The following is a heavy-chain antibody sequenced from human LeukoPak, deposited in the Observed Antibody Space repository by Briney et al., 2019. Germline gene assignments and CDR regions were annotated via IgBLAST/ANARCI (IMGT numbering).Heavy chain of an antibody. CDR2: IWYNGSNK. J-gene: IGHJ5*02. CDR3: SRGGYGDYNNWFDP. Sequence: GGSLRLSCAASGFTFSSFAMHWVRQAPGKGLEWVADIWYNGSNKYYAESVKGRFTISRDNSKNMLYLQLNSLRAEDMAVYYCSRGGYGDYNNWFDPWGQGTLVIVSS. V-gene: IGHV3-33*01. CDR1: GFTFSSFA. D-gene: IGHD4-17*01.